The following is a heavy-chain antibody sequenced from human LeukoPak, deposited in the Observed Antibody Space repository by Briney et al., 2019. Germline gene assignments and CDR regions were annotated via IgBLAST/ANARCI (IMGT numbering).Heavy chain of an antibody. CDR3: AREGRGAKISLYYFDY. CDR2: INTGGST. J-gene: IGHJ4*02. Sequence: SXXXXXFTVXXXXMSWXXXAPXXXXXXXXIINTGGSTYYADSVKGRFTISRDISKNTLYLQINSLRAEDTAVYYCAREGRGAKISLYYFDYWGQGTLVTVSS. V-gene: IGHV3-66*01. D-gene: IGHD3-10*01. CDR1: XFTVXXXX.